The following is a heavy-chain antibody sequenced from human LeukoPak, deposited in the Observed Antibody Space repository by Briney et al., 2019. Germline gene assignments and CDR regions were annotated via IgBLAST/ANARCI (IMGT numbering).Heavy chain of an antibody. J-gene: IGHJ2*01. CDR3: AKESGYSFSDGTYWYFDL. Sequence: GGSLRLSCAASGFTFSSYDMSWVRQAPGKGLEWVSAISVSGGNTYYADSVKGRFTLSRDNSKNTLYLQMNSLRAEDTAVYYCAKESGYSFSDGTYWYFDLWGRGTLVTVSS. CDR1: GFTFSSYD. D-gene: IGHD5-18*01. V-gene: IGHV3-23*01. CDR2: ISVSGGNT.